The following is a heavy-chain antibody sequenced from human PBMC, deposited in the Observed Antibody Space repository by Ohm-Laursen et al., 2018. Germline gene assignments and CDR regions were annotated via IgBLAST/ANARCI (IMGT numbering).Heavy chain of an antibody. D-gene: IGHD3-10*01. CDR3: ATDGEPWRD. J-gene: IGHJ4*02. CDR2: IKQDGSEK. Sequence: SLRLSCAASGFIFRNFGMHWVRQAPGKGLEWVANIKQDGSEKYYVASVRGRFTISRDNAKKSLYLQMNGLRAEDTAIYYCATDGEPWRDWGQGTLVTVSS. CDR1: GFIFRNFG. V-gene: IGHV3-7*01.